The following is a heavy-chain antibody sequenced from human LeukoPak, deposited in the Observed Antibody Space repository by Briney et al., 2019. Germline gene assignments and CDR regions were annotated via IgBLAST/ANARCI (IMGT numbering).Heavy chain of an antibody. CDR3: ARNRYYYGSGNYGVPNWFDP. D-gene: IGHD3-10*01. J-gene: IGHJ5*02. CDR1: GGSISSSSYY. CDR2: IYYSGST. Sequence: SETLSLTCTVSGGSISSSSYYWGWIRQPPGKGPEWIGSIYYSGSTYYNPSLKSRVTISVDTSKNQFSLKLNSVTAADTAVYYCARNRYYYGSGNYGVPNWFDPWGQGTLVTVSS. V-gene: IGHV4-39*01.